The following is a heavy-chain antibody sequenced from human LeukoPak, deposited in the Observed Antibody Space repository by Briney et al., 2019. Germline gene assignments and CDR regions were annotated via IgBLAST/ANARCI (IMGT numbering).Heavy chain of an antibody. D-gene: IGHD2-8*01. CDR3: ARDTKDAFDI. CDR2: IYTSGST. Sequence: PSETLSLTCAVYGGSFSGYYWSWIRQPAGKGLEWIGRIYTSGSTNYNPSLKSRVTMSVDTSKNQFSLKLSSVTAADTAVYYCARDTKDAFDIWGQGTMVTVSS. V-gene: IGHV4-4*07. CDR1: GGSFSGYY. J-gene: IGHJ3*02.